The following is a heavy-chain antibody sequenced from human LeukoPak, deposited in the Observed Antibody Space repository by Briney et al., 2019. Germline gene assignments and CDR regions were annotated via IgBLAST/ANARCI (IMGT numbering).Heavy chain of an antibody. CDR3: ARDRGYSSSWSFDY. CDR1: GHTFTSYG. CDR2: ISAYNGNT. D-gene: IGHD6-13*01. J-gene: IGHJ4*02. Sequence: ASVKVSCKASGHTFTSYGISWVRQAPGQGLEWMGWISAYNGNTNYAQKLQGRVTMTTDTSTSTAYMELRSLRSDDTAVYYCARDRGYSSSWSFDYWGQGTLVTVSS. V-gene: IGHV1-18*01.